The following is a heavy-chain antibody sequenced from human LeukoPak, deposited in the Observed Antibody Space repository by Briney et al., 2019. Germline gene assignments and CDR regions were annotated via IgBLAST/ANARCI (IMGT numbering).Heavy chain of an antibody. CDR3: ARTYSNYDAFGI. CDR1: GFTFSSYA. Sequence: GGSLRLSCAASGFTFSSYAMHWVRQAPGKGLEWVAVISYDGSNKYYADSVKGRFTISRDNSKNTLYLQMNSLRAEDTAVYYCARTYSNYDAFGIWGQGTMVTVSS. V-gene: IGHV3-30-3*01. J-gene: IGHJ3*02. CDR2: ISYDGSNK. D-gene: IGHD4-11*01.